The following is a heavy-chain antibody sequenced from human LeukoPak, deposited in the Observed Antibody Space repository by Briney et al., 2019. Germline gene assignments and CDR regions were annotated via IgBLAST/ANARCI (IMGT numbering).Heavy chain of an antibody. CDR1: GFTFSSYA. D-gene: IGHD5-24*01. J-gene: IGHJ4*02. CDR3: AKWLSVATTYFDY. Sequence: PGGSLRLSCAASGFTFSSYAMHWVRQAPGKGLEWVAVISYDGSNKYYADSVKGRFTISRDNSMNTLYLQMNSLRAEDTAVYYCAKWLSVATTYFDYWGQGTLVTVSS. CDR2: ISYDGSNK. V-gene: IGHV3-30*04.